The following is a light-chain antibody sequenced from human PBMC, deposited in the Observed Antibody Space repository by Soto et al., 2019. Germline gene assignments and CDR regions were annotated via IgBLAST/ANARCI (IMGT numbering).Light chain of an antibody. CDR1: QSVSSN. CDR2: GAS. CDR3: QQYNNWGT. Sequence: EIVMTQSLATLSVSPGERATLSCRASQSVSSNLAWYQQKPGQAPRLLIYGASTRATGIPARFSGSGSGTEFTLTIGSLQSEDFAVYYCQQYNNWGTFGQGTKVEIK. V-gene: IGKV3-15*01. J-gene: IGKJ1*01.